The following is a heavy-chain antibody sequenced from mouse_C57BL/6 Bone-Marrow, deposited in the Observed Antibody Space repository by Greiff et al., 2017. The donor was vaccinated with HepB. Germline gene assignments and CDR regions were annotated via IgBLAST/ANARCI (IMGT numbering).Heavy chain of an antibody. V-gene: IGHV5-17*01. CDR1: GFTFSDYG. Sequence: EVHLVESGGGLVKPGGSLKLSCAASGFTFSDYGMHWVRQAPEKGLEWVAYISSGSSTIYYADTVKGRFTISRDNAKNTLFLQMTSLRSEDTAMYYCAREREYYGNYYFDYWGQGTTLTVSS. CDR3: AREREYYGNYYFDY. CDR2: ISSGSSTI. D-gene: IGHD2-1*01. J-gene: IGHJ2*01.